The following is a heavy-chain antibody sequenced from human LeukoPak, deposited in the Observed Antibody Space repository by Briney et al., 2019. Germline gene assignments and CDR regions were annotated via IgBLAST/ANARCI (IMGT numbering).Heavy chain of an antibody. Sequence: TGGSLRLSCAASGFTVSSNYMSWVRQAPGKGLEWVAGISGDGSERDYVDSVRGRFTISRDNAKNSLYLQMNSLTAEDTAVYYCGRDPDSWGQGTVVTVSS. V-gene: IGHV3-7*03. J-gene: IGHJ5*01. CDR1: GFTVSSNY. CDR2: ISGDGSER. CDR3: GRDPDS.